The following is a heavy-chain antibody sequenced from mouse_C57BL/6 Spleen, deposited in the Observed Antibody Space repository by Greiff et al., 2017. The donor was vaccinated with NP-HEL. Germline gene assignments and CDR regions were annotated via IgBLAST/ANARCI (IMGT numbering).Heavy chain of an antibody. Sequence: EVKLVESGGGLVQPGASLRLSCAASGFTFTDYYMSWVRQPPGKAPEWLALIRNKANGYTTEYTASVKGRFTISRDNSQNFLYLHMNTLRAEDSATYYCVKARYYGYDGYAMDYWGQGTSVTVSS. J-gene: IGHJ4*01. CDR3: VKARYYGYDGYAMDY. CDR1: GFTFTDYY. CDR2: IRNKANGYTT. V-gene: IGHV7-4*01. D-gene: IGHD2-2*01.